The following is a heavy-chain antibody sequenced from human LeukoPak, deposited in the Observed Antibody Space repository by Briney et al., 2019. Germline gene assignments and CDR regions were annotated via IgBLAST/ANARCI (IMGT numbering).Heavy chain of an antibody. CDR3: AKDGSWGDYYFYFYMDV. Sequence: GGSLRLSCEASGFTFGSFAMSWVRQAPGKGLEWVSGISGSGYYTYYADSVKGRFTISRDNSKNTLYIEMNSLRAEDTAVYYCAKDGSWGDYYFYFYMDVWGKRTTVTVSS. J-gene: IGHJ6*03. CDR2: ISGSGYYT. D-gene: IGHD3-16*01. CDR1: GFTFGSFA. V-gene: IGHV3-23*01.